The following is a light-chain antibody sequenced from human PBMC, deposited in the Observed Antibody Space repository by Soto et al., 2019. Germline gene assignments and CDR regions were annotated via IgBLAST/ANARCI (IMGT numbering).Light chain of an antibody. V-gene: IGKV1-27*01. CDR3: QKYDSAPWT. CDR1: QGISNY. Sequence: DLQMTQSPSSLSASVRDRVTIPCRASQGISNYLAWYQQKPGKVPKLLLYAASTLQSGVPSRFSGSGSGTDFTLTIRSLPPEDVATDYCQKYDSAPWTFGQGTKVEIK. CDR2: AAS. J-gene: IGKJ1*01.